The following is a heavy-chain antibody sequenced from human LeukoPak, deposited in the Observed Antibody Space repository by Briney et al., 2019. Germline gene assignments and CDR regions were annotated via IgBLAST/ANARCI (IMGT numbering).Heavy chain of an antibody. V-gene: IGHV4-4*07. CDR3: ARDGDPNYYYYGMDV. J-gene: IGHJ6*02. CDR2: IYTSGST. CDR1: GVSISSYY. D-gene: IGHD2-21*02. Sequence: SETLSLTCTVSGVSISSYYWSWIRQPAGKGLEWIGRIYTSGSTNYNPSLKSRVTMSVDTSKNQFSLKLSSVTAADTAVYYCARDGDPNYYYYGMDVWGQGTTVTVSS.